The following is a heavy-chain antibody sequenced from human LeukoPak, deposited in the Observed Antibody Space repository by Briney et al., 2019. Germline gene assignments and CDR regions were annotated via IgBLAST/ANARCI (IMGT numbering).Heavy chain of an antibody. V-gene: IGHV3-74*01. D-gene: IGHD4-17*01. CDR2: INSDGSMT. CDR1: GFTFSTYW. CDR3: ARDLSVTTDTGSYYFYYGMDV. Sequence: GGSLRLSCAASGFTFSTYWMHLVRQVPGERLVWVSRINSDGSMTSYADAVRGRFTISRDNAKNTLYLQMNSLSAEDTTMYYCARDLSVTTDTGSYYFYYGMDVWGQGTTVTVSS. J-gene: IGHJ6*02.